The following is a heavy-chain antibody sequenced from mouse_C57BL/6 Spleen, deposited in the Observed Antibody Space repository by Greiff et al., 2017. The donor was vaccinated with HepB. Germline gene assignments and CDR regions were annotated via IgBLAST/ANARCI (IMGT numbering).Heavy chain of an antibody. CDR2: IDPNSGGT. Sequence: VQLQQSGAELVKPGASVKLSCKASGYTFTSYWMHWVKQRPGRGLEWIGRIDPNSGGTKYNEKFKSKATLTVDKPSSTASMQPSSLTSEDSAVYYCAGLRRAWFASWGQGTLVTVSA. CDR3: AGLRRAWFAS. V-gene: IGHV1-72*01. CDR1: GYTFTSYW. D-gene: IGHD2-4*01. J-gene: IGHJ3*01.